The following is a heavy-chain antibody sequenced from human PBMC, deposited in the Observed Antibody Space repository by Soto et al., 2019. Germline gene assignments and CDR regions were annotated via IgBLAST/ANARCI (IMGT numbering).Heavy chain of an antibody. J-gene: IGHJ6*03. CDR2: INPNSGGT. V-gene: IGHV1-2*04. CDR3: ARSACSGGSCYSAQKYYYMDV. CDR1: GYTFTGYY. Sequence: GASVKVSCKASGYTFTGYYMHWVRQAPGQGLEWMGWINPNSGGTNYAQKFQGWVTMTRDTSISTAYMELSRLRSDDTAVYYCARSACSGGSCYSAQKYYYMDVWGKGTTVTVSS. D-gene: IGHD2-15*01.